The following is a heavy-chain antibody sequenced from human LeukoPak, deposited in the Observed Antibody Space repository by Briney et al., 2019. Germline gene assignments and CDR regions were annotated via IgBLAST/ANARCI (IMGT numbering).Heavy chain of an antibody. CDR1: GFTFSNAW. CDR2: IKSKTDGGTT. V-gene: IGHV3-15*01. CDR3: TQERSGYSSSWSTYYYYYMDV. Sequence: PGGSLRLSCAASGFTFSNAWMSWVRQAPGKGLEWVGRIKSKTDGGTTDYAAPVKGRFTISRDDSKNTLYLQMNSLKTEDTAVYYCTQERSGYSSSWSTYYYYYMDVWGKGTTVTVSS. D-gene: IGHD6-13*01. J-gene: IGHJ6*03.